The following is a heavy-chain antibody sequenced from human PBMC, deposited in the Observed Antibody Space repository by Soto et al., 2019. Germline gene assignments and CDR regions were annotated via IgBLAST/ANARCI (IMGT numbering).Heavy chain of an antibody. CDR1: GGSIRNYY. CDR2: IYYSGST. V-gene: IGHV4-59*01. J-gene: IGHJ4*02. Sequence: SETLSLTCTVSGGSIRNYYWSWIRQPPGKGLEWIGYIYYSGSTNYNPSLKSRVTISVVTSKNQFSLKLNSVTAADTAVYYCARENYGDFFDDWGQGTLVTVSS. CDR3: ARENYGDFFDD. D-gene: IGHD4-17*01.